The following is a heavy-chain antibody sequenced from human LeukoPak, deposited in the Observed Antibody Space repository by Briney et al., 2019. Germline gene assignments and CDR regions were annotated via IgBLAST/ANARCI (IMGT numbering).Heavy chain of an antibody. Sequence: SETLSLTCAVYGGSSSGYYWSWIRQPPGKGREWIGEINHSGNTNYNPSLKSRLTISVDTSNNQFSLKLSSVTAADTAVYYCARGQILEIRLFDYWGQGTLVTVSS. J-gene: IGHJ4*02. D-gene: IGHD3-16*01. CDR3: ARGQILEIRLFDY. CDR1: GGSSSGYY. CDR2: INHSGNT. V-gene: IGHV4-34*01.